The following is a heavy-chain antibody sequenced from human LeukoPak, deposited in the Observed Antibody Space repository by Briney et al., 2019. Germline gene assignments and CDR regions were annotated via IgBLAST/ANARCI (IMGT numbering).Heavy chain of an antibody. CDR2: IKQDGSEK. J-gene: IGHJ4*02. CDR3: ARDKAGWFGEFDY. Sequence: GGSLRLSCAASGFTFSSYAMSWVRQAPGKGLEWLANIKQDGSEKYYVDSVKGRFTISRDNPKNSLYLQMNSLRVEDTAVYYCARDKAGWFGEFDYWGQGTLVTVSS. D-gene: IGHD3-10*01. V-gene: IGHV3-7*03. CDR1: GFTFSSYA.